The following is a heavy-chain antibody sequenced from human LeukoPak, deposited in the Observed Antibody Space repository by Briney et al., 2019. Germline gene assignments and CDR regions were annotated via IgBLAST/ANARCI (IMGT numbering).Heavy chain of an antibody. D-gene: IGHD2-8*02. V-gene: IGHV3-7*03. J-gene: IGHJ4*02. CDR1: GFTFNSYV. CDR2: INQDGTDK. Sequence: GGSLRLSCAASGFTFNSYVMSWVRQAPGKGLEWVANINQDGTDKYYVDSVKGRFTFSRDNAQNSLYLQMSSLRVEDTAVYYCVTYSTGLYKGLEFWGQGTQVTVSS. CDR3: VTYSTGLYKGLEF.